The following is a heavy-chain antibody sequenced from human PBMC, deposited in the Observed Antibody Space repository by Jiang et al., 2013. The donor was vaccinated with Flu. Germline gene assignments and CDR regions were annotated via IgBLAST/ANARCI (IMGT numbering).Heavy chain of an antibody. CDR1: GDSISSSSAT. Sequence: SQTLSLTCAISGDSISSSSATWNWIRQSPSRGLEWLGRTYYRSKWYNDYAVSFKSRIVITPDTSRNQFSLQVNSATPEDTALYYCGREVDDILTGYIDLWGQGTLVTVSS. J-gene: IGHJ4*02. CDR3: GREVDDILTGYIDL. V-gene: IGHV6-1*01. CDR2: TYYRSKWYN. D-gene: IGHD3-9*01.